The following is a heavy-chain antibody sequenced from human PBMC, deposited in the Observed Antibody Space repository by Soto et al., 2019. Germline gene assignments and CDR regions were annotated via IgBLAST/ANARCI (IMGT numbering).Heavy chain of an antibody. CDR1: GYTFTSYY. CDR3: ASTRCSGGSCYYYFDY. D-gene: IGHD2-15*01. V-gene: IGHV1-46*01. Sequence: ASVKVSCKASGYTFTSYYMHWVRQAPGQGLEWMGIINPSGGSTSYAQRFQGRVTMTGDTSTSTVYMELSSLRSEDTAVYYCASTRCSGGSCYYYFDYWGQGTLVTVSS. J-gene: IGHJ4*02. CDR2: INPSGGST.